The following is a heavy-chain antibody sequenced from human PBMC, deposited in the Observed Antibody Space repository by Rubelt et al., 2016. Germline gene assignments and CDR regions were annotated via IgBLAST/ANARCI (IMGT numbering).Heavy chain of an antibody. D-gene: IGHD3-3*01. V-gene: IGHV3-23*01. J-gene: IGHJ4*02. CDR2: ISGSGGST. Sequence: GKGLEWVSAISGSGGSTYYADSVKGRFTISRDNSKNTLYLQMNSLRAEDTAVYYCAKDLTTFGVGYYFDYWGQGTLVTVSS. CDR3: AKDLTTFGVGYYFDY.